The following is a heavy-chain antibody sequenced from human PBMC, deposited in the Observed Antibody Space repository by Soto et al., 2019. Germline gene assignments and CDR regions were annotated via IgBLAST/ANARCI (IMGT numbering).Heavy chain of an antibody. J-gene: IGHJ6*02. CDR3: VRERPTPIYYYDSSDYGMDV. V-gene: IGHV1-18*01. Sequence: GASVKVSCKASGYTFTSYGISWVRQAPGQGLEWMGWISAYNGNTNYAQKLQGRVTMTTDTSTSTAYMELRSLRSDDTAVYYCVRERPTPIYYYDSSDYGMDVWGQGTTVTVSS. CDR1: GYTFTSYG. CDR2: ISAYNGNT. D-gene: IGHD3-22*01.